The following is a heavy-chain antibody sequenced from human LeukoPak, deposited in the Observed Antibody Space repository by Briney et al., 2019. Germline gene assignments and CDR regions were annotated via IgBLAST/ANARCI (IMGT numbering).Heavy chain of an antibody. CDR3: ASRSTYYYGSGSYYNWKKPFDY. CDR2: INHSGST. V-gene: IGHV4-34*01. CDR1: GGSFSGYY. D-gene: IGHD3-10*01. Sequence: SQTLSLTCAVYGGSFSGYYWSWIRQPPGKGLEWIGEINHSGSTNYNPSLKSRVTISVDTSKNQFSLKLSSVTAADTAVYYCASRSTYYYGSGSYYNWKKPFDYWGQGTLVTVSS. J-gene: IGHJ4*02.